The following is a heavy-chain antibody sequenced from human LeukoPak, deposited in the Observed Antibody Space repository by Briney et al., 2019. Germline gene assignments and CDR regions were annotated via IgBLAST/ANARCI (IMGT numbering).Heavy chain of an antibody. CDR2: IWYDGSNK. V-gene: IGHV3-33*01. Sequence: PGGSLGLSCAASGFTFSTYGIHWVRQAPGKGLEWVAFIWYDGSNKYYADSVKGRFTISRDNSKNTLYLQMNSLRAEDTAVYYRARGETTARFDPWGQGTLVTVSS. CDR1: GFTFSTYG. CDR3: ARGETTARFDP. D-gene: IGHD5-18*01. J-gene: IGHJ5*02.